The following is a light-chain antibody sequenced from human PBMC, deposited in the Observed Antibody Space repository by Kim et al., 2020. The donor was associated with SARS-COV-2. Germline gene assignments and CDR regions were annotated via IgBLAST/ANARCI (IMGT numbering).Light chain of an antibody. CDR1: QSGRLMF. CDR3: QQYSSSPPWT. V-gene: IGKV3-20*01. CDR2: GTS. Sequence: PGESATLPRSATQSGRLMFLAWYPQKTGQAPRLLIYGTSRGATGIPDRFSVSGSGTDFTLTISRLEPGDFAVYYCQQYSSSPPWTFCQGTKVDIK. J-gene: IGKJ1*01.